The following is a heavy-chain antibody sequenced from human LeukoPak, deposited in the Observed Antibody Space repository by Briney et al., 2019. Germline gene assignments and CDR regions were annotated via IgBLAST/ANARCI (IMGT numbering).Heavy chain of an antibody. V-gene: IGHV3-11*04. CDR3: ATYYYDSSGYYYFDY. Sequence: PGGSLRLSCAASGFTFSDYYMSWIRQAPGKGLEWVSYISSSGSTIYYADSVKGRFTISRDNAKNSLYLQMNSLRAEDTAVYYCATYYYDSSGYYYFDYWGQGTLVTVSS. CDR2: ISSSGSTI. CDR1: GFTFSDYY. J-gene: IGHJ4*02. D-gene: IGHD3-22*01.